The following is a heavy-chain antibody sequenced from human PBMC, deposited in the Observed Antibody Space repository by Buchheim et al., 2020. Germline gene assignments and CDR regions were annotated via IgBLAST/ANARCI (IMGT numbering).Heavy chain of an antibody. CDR3: AKGAYDILTSYYNVGYYYGMDV. CDR2: ISFDGSHK. J-gene: IGHJ6*02. Sequence: QVQLVESGGGVVQPGRSLRLSCAASGFTFSSYGMHWVRQAPGKGLEWVAVISFDGSHKYYADSVKGRLTISRDNSKNTLYLQMNSLRAEDTAVYYCAKGAYDILTSYYNVGYYYGMDVWGQGTT. D-gene: IGHD3-9*01. V-gene: IGHV3-30*18. CDR1: GFTFSSYG.